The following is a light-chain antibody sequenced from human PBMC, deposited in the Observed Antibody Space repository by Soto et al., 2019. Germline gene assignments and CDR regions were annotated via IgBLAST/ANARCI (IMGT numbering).Light chain of an antibody. CDR2: KAS. CDR1: QVISSW. CDR3: QQRYSWLRV. V-gene: IGKV1-12*01. Sequence: DIQMTQSPSSVSASVGDTVTITCRASQVISSWLVWYQQKPGKAPKLLIYKASTLQSGVPSRFSGSASGTDFTLTISSLESDDFAIYYCQQRYSWLRVFGPGTKVEVK. J-gene: IGKJ1*01.